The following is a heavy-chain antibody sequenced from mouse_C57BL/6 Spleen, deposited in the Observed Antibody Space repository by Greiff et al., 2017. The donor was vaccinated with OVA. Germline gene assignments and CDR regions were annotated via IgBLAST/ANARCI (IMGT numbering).Heavy chain of an antibody. D-gene: IGHD2-12*01. V-gene: IGHV5-17*01. CDR3: VRSLRRNYAMDY. CDR2: ISSGSSTI. J-gene: IGHJ4*01. Sequence: EVKVVESGGGLVKPGGSLKLSCAASGFTFSDYGMHWVRQAPEKGLEWVAYISSGSSTIYYADTVKGRFTISRDNAKNTLFLQMTSLRSEDTAMYYCVRSLRRNYAMDYWGQGTSVTVSS. CDR1: GFTFSDYG.